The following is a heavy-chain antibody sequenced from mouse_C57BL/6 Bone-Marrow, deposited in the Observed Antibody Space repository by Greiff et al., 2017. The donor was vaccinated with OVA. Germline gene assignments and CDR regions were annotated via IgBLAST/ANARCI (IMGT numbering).Heavy chain of an antibody. V-gene: IGHV5-17*01. CDR2: ISSGSSTI. D-gene: IGHD1-1*01. CDR1: GFTFSDYG. CDR3: ARTIFYGSSSFDY. Sequence: EVKLVESGGGLVKPGGSLKLSCAASGFTFSDYGMHWVRQAPEKGLEWVAYISSGSSTIYYADTVKGRFTISRDNAKNTLFLQMTSLRSEDTAMYYCARTIFYGSSSFDYWGQGTTLTVSS. J-gene: IGHJ2*01.